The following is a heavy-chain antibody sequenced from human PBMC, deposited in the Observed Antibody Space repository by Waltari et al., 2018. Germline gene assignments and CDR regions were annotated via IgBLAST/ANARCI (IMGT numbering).Heavy chain of an antibody. CDR2: INPNSGGT. CDR3: ARDPTTTVTTEDYYYGMDV. Sequence: QVQLVQSGAEVKKPGASVKVSCKASGYTFTGYYMHWVRQAPGQGLEWMGWINPNSGGTNYAQKFQGWVTMTRDTSISTAYMELSRLRSDDTAVYYCARDPTTTVTTEDYYYGMDVWGQGTTVTVSS. CDR1: GYTFTGYY. D-gene: IGHD4-17*01. V-gene: IGHV1-2*04. J-gene: IGHJ6*02.